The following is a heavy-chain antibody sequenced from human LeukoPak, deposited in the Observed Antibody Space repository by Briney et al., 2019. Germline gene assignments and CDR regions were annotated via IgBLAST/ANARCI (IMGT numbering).Heavy chain of an antibody. CDR1: GFTVSSNY. Sequence: PGGSLRLSCAASGFTVSSNYMSWVRQAPGKGLEWVSAISGSGGSTYYADSVKGRFTISRDNSKNTLYLQMNSLRAEDTAVYYCAKAPIYDILTGYYWYFDYWGQGTLVTVSS. CDR2: ISGSGGST. CDR3: AKAPIYDILTGYYWYFDY. D-gene: IGHD3-9*01. V-gene: IGHV3-23*01. J-gene: IGHJ4*02.